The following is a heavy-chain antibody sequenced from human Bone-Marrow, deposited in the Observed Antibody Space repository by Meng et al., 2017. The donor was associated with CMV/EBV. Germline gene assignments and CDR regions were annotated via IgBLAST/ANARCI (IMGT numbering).Heavy chain of an antibody. Sequence: GTLRLSCAASGFTFSSHWMHWVRQAPGEGLEWIGYIYYSGSTNYNPSLKSRVTISVDTSKNQFSLKLSSVTAADTAVYYCAREKVNYGMDVWGQGTTVTVSS. CDR1: GFTFSSHW. V-gene: IGHV4-59*11. D-gene: IGHD4-11*01. CDR3: AREKVNYGMDV. J-gene: IGHJ6*02. CDR2: IYYSGST.